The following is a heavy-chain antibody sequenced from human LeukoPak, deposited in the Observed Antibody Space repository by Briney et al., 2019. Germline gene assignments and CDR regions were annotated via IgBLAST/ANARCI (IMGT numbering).Heavy chain of an antibody. D-gene: IGHD4-17*01. Sequence: ASVKVSCKASGYTFTNYGITWVRQAPGQGLERMGWISPYNGNTNYAQKFQGRVTMTTDTSTSTAYMELRSLRSDDTALYYCATEGGWQPTDYGDHVYWGQGTLVTVSS. J-gene: IGHJ4*02. CDR3: ATEGGWQPTDYGDHVY. CDR1: GYTFTNYG. V-gene: IGHV1-18*01. CDR2: ISPYNGNT.